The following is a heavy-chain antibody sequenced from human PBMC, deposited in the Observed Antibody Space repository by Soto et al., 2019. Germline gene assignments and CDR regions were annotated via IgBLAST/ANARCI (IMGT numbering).Heavy chain of an antibody. V-gene: IGHV1-58*01. J-gene: IGHJ4*02. Sequence: SVKVSCKASGFTFTSSAVQWVRQARGQRLEWIGWIVVGSGNTNYAQKFQERVTITRDMSTSTAYMELSSLRAEDTAVYYCAKSSMSGSSWKDFDYWGQGTLVTVSS. CDR2: IVVGSGNT. D-gene: IGHD6-13*01. CDR3: AKSSMSGSSWKDFDY. CDR1: GFTFTSSA.